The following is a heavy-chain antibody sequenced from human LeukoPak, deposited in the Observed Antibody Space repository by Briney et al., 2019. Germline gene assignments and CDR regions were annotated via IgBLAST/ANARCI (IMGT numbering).Heavy chain of an antibody. V-gene: IGHV3-30-3*01. CDR1: EFIFSSYT. Sequence: GGSLRLSCAASEFIFSSYTMHWVRQVPGKGLEWVAIISYDGSNKYYADFVKGRFTISRDNSKNTLYLQMSSLRPEDTAAYYCAREYSSGYYRTFDYWGQGTLVTVSS. D-gene: IGHD3-22*01. J-gene: IGHJ4*02. CDR3: AREYSSGYYRTFDY. CDR2: ISYDGSNK.